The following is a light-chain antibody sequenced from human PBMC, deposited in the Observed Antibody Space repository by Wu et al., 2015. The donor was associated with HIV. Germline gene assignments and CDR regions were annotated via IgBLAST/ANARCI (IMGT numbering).Light chain of an antibody. CDR2: GAS. Sequence: EIVLTQSPGTLSLSPGERATLSCRASQSFISSFLAWYQQKPGQAPRLLIYGASSRATGIPDRFSGSGSGTDFTLTISRLEPEDFAVYYCQQYGSSPFTFGPGTKVDIK. J-gene: IGKJ3*01. CDR3: QQYGSSPFT. CDR1: QSFISSF. V-gene: IGKV3-20*01.